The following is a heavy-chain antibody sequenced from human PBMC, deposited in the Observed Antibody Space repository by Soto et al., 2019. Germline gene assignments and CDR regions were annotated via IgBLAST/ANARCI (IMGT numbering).Heavy chain of an antibody. CDR2: ISSSSSTI. CDR1: GFTFSSYS. V-gene: IGHV3-48*02. CDR3: ARQTYYYDSSGYLFDY. Sequence: VGSLRLSCAASGFTFSSYSMNWVRQAPGKGLEWVSYISSSSSTIYYADSVKGRFTISRDNAKNSLYLQMNSLRDEDTAVYYCARQTYYYDSSGYLFDYWGQGTLVTVSS. J-gene: IGHJ4*02. D-gene: IGHD3-22*01.